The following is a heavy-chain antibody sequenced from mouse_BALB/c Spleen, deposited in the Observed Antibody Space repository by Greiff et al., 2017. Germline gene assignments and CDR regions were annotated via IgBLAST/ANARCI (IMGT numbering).Heavy chain of an antibody. Sequence: VPLQPSGAELVKPGASVQLSCKASGYPFPDYNMDWVKQSHGKSLEWIGDINPNYDSTSYNQKFKGKATLTVDKSSSTAYMELRSLTSEDTAVYDWEREDDYYALDYWGKGTLVNVSA. V-gene: IGHV1-18*01. CDR3: EREDDYYALDY. D-gene: IGHD2-3*01. CDR2: INPNYDST. J-gene: IGHJ3*01. CDR1: GYPFPDYN.